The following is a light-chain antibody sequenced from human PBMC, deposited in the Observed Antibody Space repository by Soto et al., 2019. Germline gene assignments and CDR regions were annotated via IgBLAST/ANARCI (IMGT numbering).Light chain of an antibody. CDR3: SSYTSSSTLI. CDR1: SSDVGGYNY. J-gene: IGLJ2*01. CDR2: DVS. Sequence: QSALTQPASVSGSPGQSITISCTGTSSDVGGYNYVSWYQQHTGKAPKLMIYDVSNRPSGVSNRFSGSKSGNTASLTSSGLQAEDEADYYCSSYTSSSTLIFGGGTKLTVL. V-gene: IGLV2-14*01.